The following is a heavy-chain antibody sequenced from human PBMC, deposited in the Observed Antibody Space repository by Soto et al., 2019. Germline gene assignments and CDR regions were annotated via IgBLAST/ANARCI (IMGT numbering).Heavy chain of an antibody. J-gene: IGHJ6*02. CDR1: GFTFSLYS. V-gene: IGHV3-21*01. Sequence: EVQLVESGGGLVKPGGSLRLSCVASGFTFSLYSMNWVRQAPGKGLQWVSSIRSSSTYIYSADSVKARFTISRDNAKNSLYLQMNSLRAEDTAVYYCARAGPDRMDVWGQGTTVTVSS. D-gene: IGHD3-22*01. CDR3: ARAGPDRMDV. CDR2: IRSSSTYI.